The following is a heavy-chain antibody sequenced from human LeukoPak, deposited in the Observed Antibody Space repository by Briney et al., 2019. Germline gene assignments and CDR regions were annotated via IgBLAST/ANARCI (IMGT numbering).Heavy chain of an antibody. CDR2: IWSDGSNE. Sequence: GGSLRLSCAASGFTFSSYGMHWVRQAPGKGLEWVAVIWSDGSNEYYADSVEGRFTISRDNSQNTLYLQMNSLRADDTAVYYCARDRGDCSGGTCYYFYYWGQGTLVTVSS. CDR1: GFTFSSYG. V-gene: IGHV3-33*01. CDR3: ARDRGDCSGGTCYYFYY. J-gene: IGHJ4*02. D-gene: IGHD2-15*01.